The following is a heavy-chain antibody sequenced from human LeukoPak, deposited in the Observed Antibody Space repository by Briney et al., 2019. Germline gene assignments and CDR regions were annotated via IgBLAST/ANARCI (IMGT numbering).Heavy chain of an antibody. Sequence: ASVKVSCKASGYTFTSYYMHWVRQAPGQGLEWMGIINPSGGSTSYAQKFQGRVTMTRDTSTSTVYMELSSLGSEDTAVYYCARSLIRLFWFDPWGQGTLVTVSS. D-gene: IGHD2-21*01. J-gene: IGHJ5*02. CDR3: ARSLIRLFWFDP. CDR2: INPSGGST. V-gene: IGHV1-46*01. CDR1: GYTFTSYY.